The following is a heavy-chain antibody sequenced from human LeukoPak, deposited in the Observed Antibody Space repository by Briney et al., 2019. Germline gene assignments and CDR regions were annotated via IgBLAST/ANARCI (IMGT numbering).Heavy chain of an antibody. CDR2: IIPIIGTA. D-gene: IGHD6-6*01. V-gene: IGHV1-69*05. CDR1: GGTFISYA. CDR3: AGSIAARHFLWFDP. Sequence: SVRVSSKASGGTFISYAISWVRQAPGQGREWMGGIIPIIGTANYAQKFQGRVTITTDESTSTDYMELSSLRSEDTAVYYCAGSIAARHFLWFDPWGQGTLVTVSS. J-gene: IGHJ5*02.